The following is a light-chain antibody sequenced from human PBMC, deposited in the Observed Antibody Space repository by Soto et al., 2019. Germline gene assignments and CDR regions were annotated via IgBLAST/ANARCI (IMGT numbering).Light chain of an antibody. CDR2: ATA. CDR3: QNYNSPPLT. CDR1: QDISNS. Sequence: DIQMTQSPSSLSASVGDRVTITCRASQDISNSLAWYQQKPGEVPKVLIYATAILQSGVPARFIGSGSGTDFTLTISRLHTEDVATYYCQNYNSPPLTFRGGPKVEI. V-gene: IGKV1-27*01. J-gene: IGKJ4*01.